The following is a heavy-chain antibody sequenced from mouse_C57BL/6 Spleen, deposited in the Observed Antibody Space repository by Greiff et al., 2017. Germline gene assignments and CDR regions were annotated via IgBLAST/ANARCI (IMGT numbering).Heavy chain of an antibody. CDR2: ISYDGSN. Sequence: EVQLQQSGPGLVKPSQSLSLTCSVTGYSITSGYYWNWIRQFPGNKLEWMGYISYDGSNNYNPSLKNRISITRDTSKNQFFLKLNSVTTEDTATYYCARDRGTTVVANWYFDVWGTGTTVTVSS. CDR3: ARDRGTTVVANWYFDV. CDR1: GYSITSGYY. D-gene: IGHD1-1*01. J-gene: IGHJ1*03. V-gene: IGHV3-6*01.